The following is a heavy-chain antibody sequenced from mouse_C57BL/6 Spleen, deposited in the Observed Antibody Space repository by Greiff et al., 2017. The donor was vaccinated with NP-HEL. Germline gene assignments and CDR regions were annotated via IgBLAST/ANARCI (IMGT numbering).Heavy chain of an antibody. J-gene: IGHJ4*01. CDR2: IRNKANGYTT. CDR1: GFTFTDYY. Sequence: DVMLVESGGGLVQPGGSLSLSCAASGFTFTDYYMSWVRQPPGKALEWLGFIRNKANGYTTEYSASVKGRFTISRDNSQSILYLQMNALRAEDSATYYCARSIYYDYDDAMDYWGQGTSVTVSS. V-gene: IGHV7-3*01. CDR3: ARSIYYDYDDAMDY. D-gene: IGHD2-4*01.